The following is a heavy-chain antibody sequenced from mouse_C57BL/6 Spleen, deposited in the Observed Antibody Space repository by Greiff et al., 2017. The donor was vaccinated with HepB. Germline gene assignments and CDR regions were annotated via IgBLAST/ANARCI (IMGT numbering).Heavy chain of an antibody. CDR3: LYFSSYWYFDV. CDR1: GYTFTSYW. CDR2: IDPSDSYT. D-gene: IGHD2-5*01. V-gene: IGHV1-59*01. J-gene: IGHJ1*03. Sequence: VQLQQPGAELVRPGTSVKLSCKASGYTFTSYWMHWVKQRPGQGLEWIGVIDPSDSYTNYNQKFKGKATLTVDTSSSTAYMQLSSLTSEDSAVYYCLYFSSYWYFDVWGTQTTVTVSS.